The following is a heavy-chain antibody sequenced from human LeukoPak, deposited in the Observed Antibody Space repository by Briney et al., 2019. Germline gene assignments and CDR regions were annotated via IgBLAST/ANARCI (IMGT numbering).Heavy chain of an antibody. CDR1: GFTFDDYG. Sequence: GGSLRLSCAASGFTFDDYGMHWVRQAPGKGLEWVSCISWNSRTIGYADSVTGRFTISRDNAKNSLYLQMNSLRAEDTALYYLAKDTPAESSSPGGLQYWGQGPLVTVSS. J-gene: IGHJ4*02. V-gene: IGHV3-9*01. CDR2: ISWNSRTI. D-gene: IGHD6-6*01. CDR3: AKDTPAESSSPGGLQY.